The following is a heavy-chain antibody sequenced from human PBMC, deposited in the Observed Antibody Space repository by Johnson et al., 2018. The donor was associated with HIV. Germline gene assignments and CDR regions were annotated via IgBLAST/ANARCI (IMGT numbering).Heavy chain of an antibody. CDR3: ARDRRKIVGATGAFDI. Sequence: QVQLVESGGGVVQPGRSLRLSCAASGFTFSDYYMSWIRQAPGKGLEWVSYISSSGSTIYYADSVKGRFTISRDNAKNSLYLQMNSLRAEDTAVYYCARDRRKIVGATGAFDIWGQGTMVTVSS. CDR1: GFTFSDYY. V-gene: IGHV3-11*01. D-gene: IGHD1-26*01. CDR2: ISSSGSTI. J-gene: IGHJ3*02.